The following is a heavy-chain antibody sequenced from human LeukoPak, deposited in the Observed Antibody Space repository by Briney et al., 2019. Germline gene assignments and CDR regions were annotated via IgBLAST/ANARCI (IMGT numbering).Heavy chain of an antibody. V-gene: IGHV4-61*02. Sequence: NASETLSLTCTVSGGSISSGSYYWSWIRQPAGKGLEWIGRINSSGSTNYNPSLKSRVTISVDTSKNQFSLKLTSVTAADTALYYCVREVWSHNCFDPWGQGALVTVSS. D-gene: IGHD2-21*01. CDR1: GGSISSGSYY. J-gene: IGHJ5*02. CDR3: VREVWSHNCFDP. CDR2: INSSGST.